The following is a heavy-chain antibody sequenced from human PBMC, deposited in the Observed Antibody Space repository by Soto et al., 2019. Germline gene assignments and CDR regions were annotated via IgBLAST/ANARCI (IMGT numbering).Heavy chain of an antibody. CDR1: GVTLSSYA. D-gene: IGHD2-8*01. Sequence: QVQLVQSGAEVKKPGSSVKVSCKATGVTLSSYAISWVRQAPGHGLEWLGGIIPVFGTANYAQKFQGRVTITADKSTSTAYMELKSLTAEDTAVYYCAGDLRMVEDGANWFDLWGQGTLVTVSS. CDR3: AGDLRMVEDGANWFDL. J-gene: IGHJ5*02. V-gene: IGHV1-69*06. CDR2: IIPVFGTA.